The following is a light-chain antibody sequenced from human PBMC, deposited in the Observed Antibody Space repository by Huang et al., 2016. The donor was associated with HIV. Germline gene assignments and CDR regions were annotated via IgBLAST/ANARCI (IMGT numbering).Light chain of an antibody. CDR2: GAS. CDR1: QSVSSNF. J-gene: IGKJ4*01. Sequence: EIVLTQSPGTLSLSPGERVTLSCRASQSVSSNFLAWYQQKPGQAPRFLIYGASTRATGVQDRFSGSGSGTDFTLTISRLEPEDFAVYYCQQYGSSPLTFGGGTKVEIK. CDR3: QQYGSSPLT. V-gene: IGKV3-20*01.